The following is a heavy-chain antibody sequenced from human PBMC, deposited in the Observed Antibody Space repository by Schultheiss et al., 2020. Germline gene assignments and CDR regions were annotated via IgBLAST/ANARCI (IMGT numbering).Heavy chain of an antibody. D-gene: IGHD2-2*01. CDR3: AREGRYCSSTSCYSYFDY. CDR1: GGSINSYY. J-gene: IGHJ4*02. Sequence: SETLSLTCIVSGGSINSYYWNWIRQPAGKGLEWIGRIYTSGSTNYNPSLKGRVTMSIDASKNQFSLKLTSVTAADTAVYYCAREGRYCSSTSCYSYFDYWGQGTLVTVSS. CDR2: IYTSGST. V-gene: IGHV4-4*07.